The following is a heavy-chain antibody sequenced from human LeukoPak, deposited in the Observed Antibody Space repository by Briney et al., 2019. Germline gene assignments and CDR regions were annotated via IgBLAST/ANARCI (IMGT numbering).Heavy chain of an antibody. CDR2: NYYSGST. CDR3: ARHTYSWSPRGYFDY. Sequence: SETLSLTCTVSGGPISSSSYYWGWIRQPPGMGLEWVGSNYYSGSTYYNPSLKSRVTISVDTSENQFSLKLSSVTAADTAVYYCARHTYSWSPRGYFDYGGEGTLVTVSS. V-gene: IGHV4-39*01. D-gene: IGHD1-26*01. J-gene: IGHJ4*02. CDR1: GGPISSSSYY.